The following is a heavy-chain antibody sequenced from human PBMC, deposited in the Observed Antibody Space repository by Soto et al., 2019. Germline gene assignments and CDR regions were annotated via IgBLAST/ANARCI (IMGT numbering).Heavy chain of an antibody. D-gene: IGHD3-3*01. J-gene: IGHJ6*02. CDR1: GYTFTSYA. CDR2: INAGNGNT. V-gene: IGHV1-3*01. CDR3: ARGIYDFWSGYYAV. Sequence: ASVKVSCKASGYTFTSYAMHWVRQAPGQRLEWMGWINAGNGNTKYSQKLQGRVTITRDTSASTAYMELSSLRSEDTAVYYCARGIYDFWSGYYAVWGQGTKVTVYS.